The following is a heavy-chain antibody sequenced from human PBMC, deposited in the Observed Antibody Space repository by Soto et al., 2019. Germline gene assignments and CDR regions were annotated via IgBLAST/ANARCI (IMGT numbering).Heavy chain of an antibody. CDR3: AKDHYDFWSGYHYYYGMDV. V-gene: IGHV3-30*18. CDR1: GFTFSSYG. CDR2: ISYDGSNK. Sequence: PGGSLRLSCAASGFTFSSYGMHWVRQAPCKGLEWVAVISYDGSNKYYADSVKGRFTISRDNSKNTLYLQMNSLRAEDTAVYYCAKDHYDFWSGYHYYYGMDVWGQGTTVTVSS. J-gene: IGHJ6*02. D-gene: IGHD3-3*01.